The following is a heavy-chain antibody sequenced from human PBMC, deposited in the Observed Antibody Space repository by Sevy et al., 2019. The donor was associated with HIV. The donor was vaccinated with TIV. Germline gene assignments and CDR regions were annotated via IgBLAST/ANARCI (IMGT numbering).Heavy chain of an antibody. Sequence: GGSLRLSCAASGFTFSSHAMSWVRQAPGKGLEWVSAIGDSGTTTYYEDSVKGRFTISRVNSKNTLYLQMDGLRAEDTAIYYCARAFTGGYQQPFDYWGQGTLVTVSS. CDR2: IGDSGTTT. D-gene: IGHD1-26*01. V-gene: IGHV3-23*01. J-gene: IGHJ4*02. CDR3: ARAFTGGYQQPFDY. CDR1: GFTFSSHA.